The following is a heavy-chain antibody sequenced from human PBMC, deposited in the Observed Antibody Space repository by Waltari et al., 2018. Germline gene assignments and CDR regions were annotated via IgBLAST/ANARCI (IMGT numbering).Heavy chain of an antibody. V-gene: IGHV1-69*14. CDR1: GGSFSSFA. Sequence: QVQLVQSGAEVKKPGSSVKVSCMASGGSFSSFAISWVRPSPRQGLEWMGGIIPIFGTANDAQKFQGRVTITADKSTSTAYMELSSLRSEDTAVYYCARAPTGAVAATGWFDPWGQGTLVTVSS. J-gene: IGHJ5*02. CDR3: ARAPTGAVAATGWFDP. CDR2: IIPIFGTA. D-gene: IGHD6-19*01.